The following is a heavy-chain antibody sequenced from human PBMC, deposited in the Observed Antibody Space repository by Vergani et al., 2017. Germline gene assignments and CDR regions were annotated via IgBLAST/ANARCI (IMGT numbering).Heavy chain of an antibody. V-gene: IGHV3-33*01. CDR2: IWYDGSNK. J-gene: IGHJ4*02. CDR1: GFTFSSYG. D-gene: IGHD6-13*01. Sequence: QVQLVESGGGVVQPGRSLRLSCAASGFTFSSYGMHWVRQAPGKGLEWVAVIWYDGSNKYYADSVKGRFTISRDNSKNTLYLQMNSLRAEDTAVYYCARDHIAAAGTPSADYWGQGTLVTVSS. CDR3: ARDHIAAAGTPSADY.